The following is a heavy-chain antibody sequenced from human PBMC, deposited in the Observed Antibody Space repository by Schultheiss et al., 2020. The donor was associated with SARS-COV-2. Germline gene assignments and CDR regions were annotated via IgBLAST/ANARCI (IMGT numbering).Heavy chain of an antibody. V-gene: IGHV4-31*03. CDR1: GGSISSGGYY. Sequence: SETLSLTCTVSGGSISSGGYYWSWIRQPAGKGLEWIGYIYYSGSTYYNPSLKSRVTISVDTSKNQFSLKLSSVTAADTAVYYCARVMGLELPLVDYWGQGTLVTVAS. D-gene: IGHD1-7*01. CDR2: IYYSGST. CDR3: ARVMGLELPLVDY. J-gene: IGHJ4*02.